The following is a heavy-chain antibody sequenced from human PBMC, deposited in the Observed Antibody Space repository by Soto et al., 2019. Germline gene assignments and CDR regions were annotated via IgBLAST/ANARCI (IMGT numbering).Heavy chain of an antibody. D-gene: IGHD3-10*01. CDR2: IYSGGSK. CDR1: GFTVSSNY. V-gene: IGHV3-53*02. Sequence: EVQMVETGGGLIQPGGSLRLSCAASGFTVSSNYMNWVRQAPGKGLEWISAIYSGGSKYYADSVKGRFTISRDNSKNTVHPQINSPRAEDKGVVYCAGGFYGSVWLDHWGQGTLVTVSS. J-gene: IGHJ4*02. CDR3: AGGFYGSVWLDH.